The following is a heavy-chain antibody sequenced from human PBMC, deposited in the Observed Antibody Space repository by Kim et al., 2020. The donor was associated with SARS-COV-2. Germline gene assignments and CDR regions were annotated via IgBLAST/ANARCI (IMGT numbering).Heavy chain of an antibody. Sequence: GESLKISCKGSGYSFSSFWIGWVRQMPGKGLEWMGIIYAGDSDTTYSPSFQGQVTISADKSISTAYLQWSSLKASDTAMYYCARHRSIAAPIDYWGQGTLVTVSS. CDR1: GYSFSSFW. D-gene: IGHD6-13*01. V-gene: IGHV5-51*01. CDR2: IYAGDSDT. CDR3: ARHRSIAAPIDY. J-gene: IGHJ4*02.